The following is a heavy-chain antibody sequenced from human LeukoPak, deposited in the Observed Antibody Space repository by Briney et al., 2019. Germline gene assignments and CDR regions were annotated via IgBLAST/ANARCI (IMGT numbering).Heavy chain of an antibody. V-gene: IGHV3-23*01. Sequence: GGSLRLSCAASGFTFSSYAMSWVRQAPGKGLEWVSSISISPGSTYYADSVKGRFTISRDNSESTLYLQMNSLRAEDTAVYYCVQGGEGNWFDPWGQGTLVTVSS. CDR1: GFTFSSYA. CDR2: ISISPGST. D-gene: IGHD3-10*01. J-gene: IGHJ5*02. CDR3: VQGGEGNWFDP.